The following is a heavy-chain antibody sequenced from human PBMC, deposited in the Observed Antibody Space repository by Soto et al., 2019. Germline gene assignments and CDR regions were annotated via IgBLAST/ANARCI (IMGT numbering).Heavy chain of an antibody. Sequence: ASETLSLTCAVYGGSFSGYYWSWIRQPPGKGLEWIGEINHSGSTNYNPSLKSRVTISVDTSKNQFSLKLSSVTAADTAVYYCARGPRLRIAVAGTRWFDPWGQGTLVTVSS. CDR3: ARGPRLRIAVAGTRWFDP. J-gene: IGHJ5*02. CDR2: INHSGST. CDR1: GGSFSGYY. D-gene: IGHD6-19*01. V-gene: IGHV4-34*01.